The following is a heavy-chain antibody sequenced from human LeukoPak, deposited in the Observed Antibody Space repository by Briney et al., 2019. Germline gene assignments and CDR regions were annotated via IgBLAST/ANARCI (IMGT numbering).Heavy chain of an antibody. J-gene: IGHJ4*02. Sequence: ASVKVSCKASGYTFTSYGISWVRQAPGQGLEWMGWISAYNGNTNYAQKLQGRVTMTTDTFTSTAYMELRSLRSDDTAVYYCAREGREGLGLGAMVRGVIIRTLDYWGQGTLVTVSS. CDR2: ISAYNGNT. CDR3: AREGREGLGLGAMVRGVIIRTLDY. CDR1: GYTFTSYG. V-gene: IGHV1-18*01. D-gene: IGHD3-10*01.